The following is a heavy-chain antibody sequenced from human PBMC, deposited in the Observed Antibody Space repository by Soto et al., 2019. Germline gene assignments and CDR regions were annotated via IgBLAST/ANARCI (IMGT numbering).Heavy chain of an antibody. CDR2: INPNSGGT. CDR1: GYTFTGYY. V-gene: IGHV1-2*02. D-gene: IGHD6-13*01. CDR3: ARVRPFGRAAAPPLSYYYYSYGLDV. J-gene: IGHJ6*02. Sequence: ASVKVSCKASGYTFTGYYMHWVRQAPGQGLEWMGWINPNSGGTNYAQKFQGRVTMTRDTSISTAYMELSRLRSDDTAVYYCARVRPFGRAAAPPLSYYYYSYGLDVWGQGTTVTGLL.